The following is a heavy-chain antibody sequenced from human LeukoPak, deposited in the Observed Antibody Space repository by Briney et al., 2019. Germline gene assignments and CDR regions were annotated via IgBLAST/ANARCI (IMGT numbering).Heavy chain of an antibody. D-gene: IGHD4-23*01. CDR3: ARTMTVVTPILVY. CDR2: ISAYNGNT. J-gene: IGHJ4*02. Sequence: ASVKVSCKASGYTFTDYYIHLVRQAPGQGLEWMGWISAYNGNTNYAQKLQGRVTMTTDTSTSTAYMELRSLRSDDTAVYYCARTMTVVTPILVYWGQGTLVTVSS. CDR1: GYTFTDYY. V-gene: IGHV1-18*04.